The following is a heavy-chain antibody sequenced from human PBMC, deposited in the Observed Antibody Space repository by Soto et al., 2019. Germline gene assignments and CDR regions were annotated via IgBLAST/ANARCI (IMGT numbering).Heavy chain of an antibody. CDR3: ARGPIVGARGGFGFDS. CDR1: GGSFSGYY. J-gene: IGHJ5*01. Sequence: SSETLSLTCAVYGGSFSGYYWSWIRQPPGKGLEWIGEINHSGSTNYNPSLKSRVTISVDTSKNQFSLKLSSVTAADTAVYYCARGPIVGARGGFGFDSWGQGTLVTV. V-gene: IGHV4-34*01. D-gene: IGHD1-26*01. CDR2: INHSGST.